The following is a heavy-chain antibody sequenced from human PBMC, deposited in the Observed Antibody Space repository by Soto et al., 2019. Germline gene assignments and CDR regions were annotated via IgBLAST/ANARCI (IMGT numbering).Heavy chain of an antibody. D-gene: IGHD3-22*01. V-gene: IGHV1-8*01. CDR2: MNPNSGNT. CDR1: GYTFTSHD. Sequence: SVKVSCKASGYTFTSHDINWLRQATGQGLEWMGWMNPNSGNTGYAQKFQGRVTMTRDTSITTAYMELSSLRSEDTAVYYCAMYYYDRSGYPGAFDIWGLGTMVTVSS. J-gene: IGHJ3*02. CDR3: AMYYYDRSGYPGAFDI.